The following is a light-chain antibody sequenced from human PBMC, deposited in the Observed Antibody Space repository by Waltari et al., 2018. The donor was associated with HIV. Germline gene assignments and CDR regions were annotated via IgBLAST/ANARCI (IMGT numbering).Light chain of an antibody. CDR1: SSSLGDYSF. V-gene: IGLV2-14*03. CDR3: GSYTASSDTPYV. J-gene: IGLJ1*01. Sequence: QSALTQPASVSGSRGQSITISCTGRSSSLGDYSFVAWYQQHPGQAPKALTAGRPSGVSSRFSASKFGTTASLTISGLQPEDEADYYCGSYTASSDTPYVFGSGTHVTVL.